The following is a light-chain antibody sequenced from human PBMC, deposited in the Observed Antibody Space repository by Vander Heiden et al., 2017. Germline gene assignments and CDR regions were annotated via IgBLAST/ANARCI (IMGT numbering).Light chain of an antibody. V-gene: IGLV2-23*02. J-gene: IGLJ3*02. CDR3: CSYAGSSTSVL. Sequence: QSALAQPASVPGSPGQSITISCTGTSRDIGAYNLVSWYQQHPGEAPKRLISEVTKRPSGVSTRFSGSKSGNTASLTISGLQAEDEADYYCCSYAGSSTSVLLGGGTKLTVL. CDR1: SRDIGAYNL. CDR2: EVT.